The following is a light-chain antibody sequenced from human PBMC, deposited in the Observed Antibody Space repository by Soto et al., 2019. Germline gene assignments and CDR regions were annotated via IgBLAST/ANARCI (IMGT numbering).Light chain of an antibody. CDR2: KAS. CDR1: QTISSW. J-gene: IGKJ1*01. CDR3: QHYNSYSEA. V-gene: IGKV1-5*03. Sequence: DIPMTQSPSTLSGSVGDRVTITCRASQTISSWLAWYQQKPGKAPKLLIYKASTLKSGVPSRFSGSGSETEFTLTISGLQPDDFATYYCQHYNSYSEAFGQGTKVEL.